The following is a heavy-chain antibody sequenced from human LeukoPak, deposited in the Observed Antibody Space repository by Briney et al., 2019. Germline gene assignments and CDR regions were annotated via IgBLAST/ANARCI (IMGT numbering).Heavy chain of an antibody. J-gene: IGHJ6*03. D-gene: IGHD2-2*01. V-gene: IGHV4-61*02. Sequence: SQTLSLTCTVSGGSISSGSYYWSWIRQPAGKGLEWIGRIYTSGSTNYNPSLKSRVTISVDTSRNQFSLKLSSVTAADTAVYYCARAPYCSSTSCLITRYYYYYMDVWGKGTTVTISS. CDR2: IYTSGST. CDR1: GGSISSGSYY. CDR3: ARAPYCSSTSCLITRYYYYYMDV.